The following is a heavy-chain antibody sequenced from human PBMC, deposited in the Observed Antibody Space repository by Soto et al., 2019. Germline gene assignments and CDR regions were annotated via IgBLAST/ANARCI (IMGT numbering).Heavy chain of an antibody. CDR1: GGPFSGYY. Sequence: QVQLQQWGAGLLKPSETLSLTCAVYGGPFSGYYWSWIRQPPGKGLEWIGENNHSGSTNYNPSLKSRVTISVDTSENQFSLKLSSVTAADTAVYYCARGSVVVAASFFDYWGQGTLVTVSS. J-gene: IGHJ4*02. CDR3: ARGSVVVAASFFDY. CDR2: NNHSGST. V-gene: IGHV4-34*01. D-gene: IGHD2-15*01.